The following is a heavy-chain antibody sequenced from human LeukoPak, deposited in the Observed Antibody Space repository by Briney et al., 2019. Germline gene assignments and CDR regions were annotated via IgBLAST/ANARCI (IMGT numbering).Heavy chain of an antibody. CDR1: GGSINTFY. CDR3: ASTARWLFFDS. D-gene: IGHD3-22*01. V-gene: IGHV4-59*01. CDR2: ISYSVST. J-gene: IGHJ4*02. Sequence: SEALSLTCTVSGGSINTFYWSWFRQSPGKGLEWIGFISYSVSTNYDPSLKSRVTILLDTPKNQVSLKLSSVTAADTAVYYCASTARWLFFDSWGPGILVTVSS.